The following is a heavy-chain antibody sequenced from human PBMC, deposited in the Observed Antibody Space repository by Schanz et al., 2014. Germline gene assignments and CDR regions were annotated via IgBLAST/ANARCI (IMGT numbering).Heavy chain of an antibody. J-gene: IGHJ6*02. CDR2: ISGSGGST. CDR3: ARLPVGYGSGIWDV. V-gene: IGHV3-23*04. D-gene: IGHD3-10*01. Sequence: VQMVESGGGVVQPGRSLRLSCAVSGFTVSSNHMSWVRQAPGKGLEWVSGISGSGGSTYYADSVKGRFTISRDNSKNTLYLQMNSLRAEDTAVYYCARLPVGYGSGIWDVWGQGTSVTVSS. CDR1: GFTVSSNH.